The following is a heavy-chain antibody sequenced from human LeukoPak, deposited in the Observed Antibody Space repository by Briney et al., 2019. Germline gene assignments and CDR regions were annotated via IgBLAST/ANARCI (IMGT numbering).Heavy chain of an antibody. CDR1: GYTFTGYY. CDR2: INPNSGGT. J-gene: IGHJ3*02. V-gene: IGHV1-2*02. Sequence: ASVKVSCKASGYTFTGYYMHWVRQAPGQGLEWMGWINPNSGGTNYAQKFQGRVTMTRDTSISTAYMELSRLRSDDTAVYYCARDHLYYDYVWGSYRGYHDAFDIWGQGTVVTVSS. CDR3: ARDHLYYDYVWGSYRGYHDAFDI. D-gene: IGHD3-16*02.